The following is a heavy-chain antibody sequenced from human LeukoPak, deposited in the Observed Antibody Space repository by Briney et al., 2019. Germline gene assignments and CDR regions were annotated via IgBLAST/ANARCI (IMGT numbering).Heavy chain of an antibody. V-gene: IGHV1-69*13. D-gene: IGHD2-2*01. CDR2: IVPIFGTA. CDR3: ARGSGYCSSTSCYDFDY. CDR1: GGTFSSYA. J-gene: IGHJ4*02. Sequence: SVKVSCKASGGTFSSYAISWVRRAPGQGLEWMGGIVPIFGTANYAQKFQGRVTITADESTSTAYMELSSLRSEDTAVYYCARGSGYCSSTSCYDFDYWGQGTLVTVSS.